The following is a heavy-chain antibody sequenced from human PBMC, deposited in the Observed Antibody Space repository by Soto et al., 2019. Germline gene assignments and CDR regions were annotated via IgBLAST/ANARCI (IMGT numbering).Heavy chain of an antibody. CDR3: AKRTDCGGSRGGAFDI. CDR2: ISSTSGIT. V-gene: IGHV3-23*01. D-gene: IGHD2-21*01. J-gene: IGHJ3*02. Sequence: EVQLLESGGGLVQPGGSLGLSCAASVFTFSNYAMSWVRQAPGKGLEWVSSISSTSGITYYADSVKGRFTISRDNSKNALFLQMNSLRADDTAVYYCAKRTDCGGSRGGAFDIWGQGAVVTVSS. CDR1: VFTFSNYA.